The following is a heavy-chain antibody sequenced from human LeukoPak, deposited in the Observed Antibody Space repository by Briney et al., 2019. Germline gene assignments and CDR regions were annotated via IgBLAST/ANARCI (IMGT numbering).Heavy chain of an antibody. CDR1: GXTFSTYFW. CDR3: AKDIQLST. CDR2: IRSDGGSS. Sequence: GGSLRLSCAVSGXTFSTYFWMHWVRQAPGKGLVWVSRIRSDGGSSTYADSVKGRFTISRDNAKNTLYLQMNSLRVEDTAMYFCAKDIQLSTWGLGTLVTVSS. V-gene: IGHV3-74*01. J-gene: IGHJ3*01. D-gene: IGHD5-24*01.